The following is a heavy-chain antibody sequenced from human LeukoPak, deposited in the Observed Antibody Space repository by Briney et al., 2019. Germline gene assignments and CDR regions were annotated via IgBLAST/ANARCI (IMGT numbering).Heavy chain of an antibody. CDR2: INPDNGGT. D-gene: IGHD3-10*01. CDR3: ARGDYYGSPKTVAA. Sequence: ASVKVSCKASGYTFADYYMNWVRQAPGQGLEWMGWINPDNGGTNYAQKFQGRAIMTRDTSITTVYMELSGLRSDDTAIYYCARGDYYGSPKTVAAWGQGTLVTVSS. V-gene: IGHV1-2*02. CDR1: GYTFADYY. J-gene: IGHJ5*02.